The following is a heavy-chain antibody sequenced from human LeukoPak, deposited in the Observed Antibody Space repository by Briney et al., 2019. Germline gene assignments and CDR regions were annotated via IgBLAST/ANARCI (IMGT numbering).Heavy chain of an antibody. CDR2: IYTSGST. CDR3: ARDSTYSGSYIRDYNWFDP. V-gene: IGHV4-4*07. CDR1: GGSISSYY. D-gene: IGHD1-26*01. Sequence: PSETLSLTCTVSGGSISSYYWSWIRQPAGKGLEWIGRIYTSGSTNYNPSLKSRVTMSVDTSKNQFSLKLSSVTAADTAVYYCARDSTYSGSYIRDYNWFDPWGQGTLVTVSS. J-gene: IGHJ5*02.